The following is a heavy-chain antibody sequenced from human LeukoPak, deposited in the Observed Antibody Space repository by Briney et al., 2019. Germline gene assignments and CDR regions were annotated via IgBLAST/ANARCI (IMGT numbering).Heavy chain of an antibody. CDR3: ARARREWPIDA. J-gene: IGHJ4*02. V-gene: IGHV4-39*01. D-gene: IGHD3-3*01. Sequence: SETLSLTCTVSGGSISSSSYYWGWIRQPPGKGLEWIGSIYYSGSTYYNASLKSRVTISVDTSKNQFSLKLSSVTAADAAVYYCARARREWPIDAGGQGTLVTRSS. CDR1: GGSISSSSYY. CDR2: IYYSGST.